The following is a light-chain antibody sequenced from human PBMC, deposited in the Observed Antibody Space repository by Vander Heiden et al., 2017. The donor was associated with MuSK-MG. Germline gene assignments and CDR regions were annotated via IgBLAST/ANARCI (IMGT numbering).Light chain of an antibody. J-gene: IGKJ2*01. CDR1: QNIRRNF. CDR2: GAS. CDR3: HQYGSAPYT. Sequence: IVLTQATGTLSLSPGERGTLSCRASQNIRRNFLAWYQQKSGQAPRLLIYGASSSATGIPDRFSASGSGTDFTLSVSVLDPEDFAVYYCHQYGSAPYTFGQGTKVEIK. V-gene: IGKV3-20*01.